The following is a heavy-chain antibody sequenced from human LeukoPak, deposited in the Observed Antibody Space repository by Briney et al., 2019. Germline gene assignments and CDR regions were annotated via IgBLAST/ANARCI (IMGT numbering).Heavy chain of an antibody. V-gene: IGHV4-39*01. Sequence: SETLSLTCTVSGGSITSSSYYWGWIRQPPGKGLQWIGSFYYSGSTYYNPSLKSRVTIYVDTSKNQFSLKRSSVTAADTAVYYCARGRRDGYNLEYFDKWGQGTLVTVSS. CDR2: FYYSGST. J-gene: IGHJ4*02. D-gene: IGHD5-24*01. CDR1: GGSITSSSYY. CDR3: ARGRRDGYNLEYFDK.